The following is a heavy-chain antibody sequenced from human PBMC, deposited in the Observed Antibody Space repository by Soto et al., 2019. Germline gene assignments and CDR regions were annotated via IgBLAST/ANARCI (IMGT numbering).Heavy chain of an antibody. V-gene: IGHV3-48*02. CDR2: ISSSSSTM. J-gene: IGHJ6*02. D-gene: IGHD2-15*01. CDR1: GFSFGSYR. Sequence: RGSLRLSCAASGFSFGSYRMNWVRQAPGKGLEWVSYISSSSSTMYYADSVKGRFTISRDNAKNSLFLQMNSLRDEDTAMYYCARDWGYCSGGSCDYGMDVWGQGTTVTVSS. CDR3: ARDWGYCSGGSCDYGMDV.